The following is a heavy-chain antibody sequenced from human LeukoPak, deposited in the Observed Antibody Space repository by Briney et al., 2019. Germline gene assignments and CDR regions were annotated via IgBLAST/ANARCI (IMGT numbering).Heavy chain of an antibody. D-gene: IGHD3-3*01. CDR3: ASGWSGYYNYYYYMDV. J-gene: IGHJ6*03. V-gene: IGHV3-11*04. CDR2: ISSSGSTI. Sequence: GGSLRLSCAASGFTFSDYYMSWIRQAPGKELEWVSYISSSGSTIYYADSVKGRFTISRDNAKNSLYLQMNSLRAEDTAVYYCASGWSGYYNYYYYMDVWGKGTTVTVSS. CDR1: GFTFSDYY.